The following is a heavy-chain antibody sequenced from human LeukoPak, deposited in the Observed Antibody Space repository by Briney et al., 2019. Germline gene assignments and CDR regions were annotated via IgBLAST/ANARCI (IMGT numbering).Heavy chain of an antibody. CDR1: GYTFTSYY. CDR2: INPSGGGT. Sequence: ASVKVSCKASGYTFTSYYIHWVRQAPGQGLEWMGVINPSGGGTSYAQKFQGRVTMTRDTSPSTVYMDLRSLRSEDTAVYFCARDMLAVPSNWFDPWGQGTLVTVSS. J-gene: IGHJ5*02. V-gene: IGHV1-46*01. D-gene: IGHD2-8*01. CDR3: ARDMLAVPSNWFDP.